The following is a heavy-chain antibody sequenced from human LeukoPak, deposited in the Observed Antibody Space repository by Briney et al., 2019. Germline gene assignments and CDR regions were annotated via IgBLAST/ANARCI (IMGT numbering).Heavy chain of an antibody. D-gene: IGHD3-16*01. CDR1: GFTFSTHW. CDR3: ARDGVPGGRDV. J-gene: IGHJ6*02. V-gene: IGHV3-7*01. Sequence: GGSLRLSCAASGFTFSTHWMNWVRQAPGKGLEWVTNINREGSDKNYVDSVKGRFTISRDNAKNSLYLQMNSLRVEDTAVYYCARDGVPGGRDVWGQGTTVTVS. CDR2: INREGSDK.